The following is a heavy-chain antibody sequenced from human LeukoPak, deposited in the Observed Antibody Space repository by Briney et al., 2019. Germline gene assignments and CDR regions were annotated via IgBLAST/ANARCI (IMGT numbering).Heavy chain of an antibody. CDR3: ARVLLIGDYFDY. D-gene: IGHD3-22*01. CDR1: GGSFSGYY. Sequence: SETLSLTCAVYGGSFSGYYWSWIRQAPGKGLEWIGEINHSGSTNYNPSLKSRVTISVDTSKNQFSLKLSSVTAADTAVYYCARVLLIGDYFDYWGQGTLVTVSS. V-gene: IGHV4-34*01. J-gene: IGHJ4*02. CDR2: INHSGST.